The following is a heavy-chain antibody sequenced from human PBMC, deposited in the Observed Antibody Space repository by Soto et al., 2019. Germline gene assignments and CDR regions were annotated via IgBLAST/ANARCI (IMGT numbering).Heavy chain of an antibody. CDR3: ARTKAVAAKTQYYFDY. CDR1: GFTFSSYG. D-gene: IGHD6-19*01. V-gene: IGHV3-33*01. CDR2: IWYDGSNK. J-gene: IGHJ4*02. Sequence: QVQLVESGGGVVQPGRSLRLSCAASGFTFSSYGMNWVRRAPGKGLEWVAVIWYDGSNKYYADSVKGRFTISRDNSKNTLYLQMNSLRAEDTAVYYCARTKAVAAKTQYYFDYWGQGTLVTVSS.